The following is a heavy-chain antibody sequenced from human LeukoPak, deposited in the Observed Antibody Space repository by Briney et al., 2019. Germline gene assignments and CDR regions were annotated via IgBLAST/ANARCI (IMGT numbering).Heavy chain of an antibody. CDR2: INPNSGGT. CDR1: GYSFTGYY. CDR3: ARGGDCSSTSCYGAYYYYYYMDV. D-gene: IGHD2-2*01. V-gene: IGHV1-2*02. J-gene: IGHJ6*03. Sequence: GSSVKVSCKASGYSFTGYYMYWVRQAPGPGLEWMGWINPNSGGTNYAQKFEGRVTMTRDTSINTAYMELSRLRSDDTAVYYCARGGDCSSTSCYGAYYYYYYMDVWGRGTTVTVSS.